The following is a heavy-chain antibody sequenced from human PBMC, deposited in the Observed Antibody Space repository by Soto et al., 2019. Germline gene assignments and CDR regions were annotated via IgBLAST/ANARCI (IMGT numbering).Heavy chain of an antibody. Sequence: GGSLRLSCAASGFTVSSKYMNWVRQAPGKGLEWVSVIWSAGLTYYADSVKGRFTISKDISKNTLYLQMNSLRDEDSAVYYCARELPPDLWGQGTLVTVSS. CDR2: IWSAGLT. J-gene: IGHJ5*02. CDR1: GFTVSSKY. D-gene: IGHD2-15*01. V-gene: IGHV3-53*01. CDR3: ARELPPDL.